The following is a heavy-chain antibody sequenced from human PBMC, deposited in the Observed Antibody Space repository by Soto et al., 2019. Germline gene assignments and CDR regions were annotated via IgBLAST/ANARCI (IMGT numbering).Heavy chain of an antibody. J-gene: IGHJ4*02. CDR1: GFTFSSYA. Sequence: GGSLRLSCAASGFTFSSYAMSWVRQAPGKGLEWVSAISGSGGSTYYADSVKGRFTISRDNSKNTLYLQMNSLRAEDTAVYYCAKEYYDSSGPHPPFDYWGQGTLVTVSS. CDR2: ISGSGGST. V-gene: IGHV3-23*01. CDR3: AKEYYDSSGPHPPFDY. D-gene: IGHD3-22*01.